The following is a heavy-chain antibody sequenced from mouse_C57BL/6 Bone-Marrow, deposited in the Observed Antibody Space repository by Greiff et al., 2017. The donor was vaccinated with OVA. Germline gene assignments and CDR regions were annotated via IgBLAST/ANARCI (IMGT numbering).Heavy chain of an antibody. Sequence: QVQLQQPGAELVRPGTSVKLSCKASGYTFTSYWMHWVKQRPGQGLEWIGVIDPSDSYTNYNQKFKGKATLTVDTSSSTAYMQLSSLTSEDSAVYYCARAHYGSSYGFAYWGQGTLVTVSA. D-gene: IGHD1-1*01. CDR2: IDPSDSYT. CDR3: ARAHYGSSYGFAY. J-gene: IGHJ3*01. V-gene: IGHV1-59*01. CDR1: GYTFTSYW.